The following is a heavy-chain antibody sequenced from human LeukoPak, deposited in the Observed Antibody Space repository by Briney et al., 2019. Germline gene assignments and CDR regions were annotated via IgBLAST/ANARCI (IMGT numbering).Heavy chain of an antibody. V-gene: IGHV4-61*08. D-gene: IGHD3-22*01. Sequence: PSETLSLTCTVSGGSISSGGYYWSWIRQHPGKGLEWIGYIYYSGSTNYNPSLKSRVTISVDTPKNQFSLKLSSVTAADTAVYYCARHPMIVVVPDYRGQGTLVTVFS. CDR1: GGSISSGGYY. CDR2: IYYSGST. CDR3: ARHPMIVVVPDY. J-gene: IGHJ4*02.